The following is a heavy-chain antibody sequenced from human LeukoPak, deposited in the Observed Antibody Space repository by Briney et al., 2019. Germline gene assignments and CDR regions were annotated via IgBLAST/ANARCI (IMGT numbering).Heavy chain of an antibody. CDR2: ISGSGGST. J-gene: IGHJ4*02. V-gene: IGHV3-23*01. CDR3: AKDRRAWSYDY. Sequence: GGSLRLSCAASGFTFSSYGMSWVRQAPGKGLEWVSAISGSGGSTYYADSVTGRFTISRDNSKNTLYLQMNSLRAEDTAVYYRAKDRRAWSYDYWGQGTLVTVSS. D-gene: IGHD3-10*01. CDR1: GFTFSSYG.